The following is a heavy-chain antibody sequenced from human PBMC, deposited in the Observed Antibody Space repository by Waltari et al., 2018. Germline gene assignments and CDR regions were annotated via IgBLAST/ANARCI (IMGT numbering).Heavy chain of an antibody. V-gene: IGHV3-7*04. J-gene: IGHJ4*02. Sequence: EVQLVESGGGLVQPGGSLRLDCAASGFTFGSRGMTWGRQAPGKGLEWVANIKRDGSEKYHVDSVKGRFTISRDNAKNSLYLQMESLRGEDTAVYYCARGGYDSSWYWRDWGQGTLVTVSS. CDR3: ARGGYDSSWYWRD. CDR1: GFTFGSRG. CDR2: IKRDGSEK. D-gene: IGHD6-13*01.